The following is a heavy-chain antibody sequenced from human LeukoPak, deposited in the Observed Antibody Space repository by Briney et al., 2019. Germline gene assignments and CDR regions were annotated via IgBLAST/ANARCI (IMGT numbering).Heavy chain of an antibody. V-gene: IGHV4-59*01. Sequence: SETLSLTCTVSGGSISSYYWSWIRQPPGKGLEWIGYISYSGSTNYNPSLKSRVTISIDTSKNQFSLKLSSVTAADTAVYYCARGASGYSYGWGQGTLATVSS. CDR1: GGSISSYY. J-gene: IGHJ4*02. D-gene: IGHD5-18*01. CDR2: ISYSGST. CDR3: ARGASGYSYG.